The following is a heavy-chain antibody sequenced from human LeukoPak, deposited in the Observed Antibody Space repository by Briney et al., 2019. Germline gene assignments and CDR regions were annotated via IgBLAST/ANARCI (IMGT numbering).Heavy chain of an antibody. CDR3: AKARYSSSSEYFDY. V-gene: IGHV3-23*01. J-gene: IGHJ4*02. D-gene: IGHD6-6*01. Sequence: GGSLRLSCAASGFTFSSYAMTWVRQAPGKGLEWVSAISGSGGSTYYADSVKGRFTISRDNSKNTLYLQMNSLRAEDTAVYYCAKARYSSSSEYFDYWGQGTLVTVSS. CDR2: ISGSGGST. CDR1: GFTFSSYA.